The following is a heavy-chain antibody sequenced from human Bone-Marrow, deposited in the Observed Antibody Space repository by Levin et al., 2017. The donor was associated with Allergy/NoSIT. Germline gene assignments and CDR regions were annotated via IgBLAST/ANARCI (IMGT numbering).Heavy chain of an antibody. CDR3: ATDYGDYPPYWYFDL. CDR2: IYYSGTT. J-gene: IGHJ2*01. CDR1: GGSITSKF. Sequence: SETLSLTCTVSGGSITSKFWSWIRQPPGKGLEWIGYIYYSGTTNYNPSLKSRVTISVDTSKNQFSLKLSSVTAADTAVYYCATDYGDYPPYWYFDLWGRGTLVTVSS. V-gene: IGHV4-59*01. D-gene: IGHD4-17*01.